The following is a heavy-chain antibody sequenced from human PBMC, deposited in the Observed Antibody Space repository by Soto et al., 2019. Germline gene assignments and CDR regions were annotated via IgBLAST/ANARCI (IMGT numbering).Heavy chain of an antibody. CDR3: ARAVAGIIYYYYYGMDV. CDR1: GDSISSNSAA. CDR2: TYYRSKWYN. D-gene: IGHD6-19*01. V-gene: IGHV6-1*01. Sequence: PLSLTCAISGDSISSNSAAWNWIRQSPSRGLEWLGRTYYRSKWYNDYAVSVKSRITINPDTSKNQFSLQLNSVTPEDTAVYYCARAVAGIIYYYYYGMDVWGQGTTVTVSS. J-gene: IGHJ6*02.